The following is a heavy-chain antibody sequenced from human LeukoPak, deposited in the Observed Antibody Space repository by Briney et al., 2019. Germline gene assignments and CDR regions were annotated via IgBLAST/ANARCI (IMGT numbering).Heavy chain of an antibody. J-gene: IGHJ4*02. CDR1: GYSFTNYW. V-gene: IGHV5-51*01. CDR3: ARQDGRALHYFDS. CDR2: IYPGDSDT. Sequence: GESLKISCKGSGYSFTNYWIGWVRQMPGKGLELMGLIYPGDSDTRYSPSFQGQVTISADKSISTAYLQWSSLKASDTAMYYCARQDGRALHYFDSWGRGTLVTVSS. D-gene: IGHD5-24*01.